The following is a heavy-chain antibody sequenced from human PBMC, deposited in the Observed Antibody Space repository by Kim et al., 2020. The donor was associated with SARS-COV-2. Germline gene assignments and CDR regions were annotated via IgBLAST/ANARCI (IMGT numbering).Heavy chain of an antibody. V-gene: IGHV1-69*13. CDR2: IIPIFGTA. Sequence: SVKVSCKASGGTFSSYAISWVRQAPGQGLEWMGGIIPIFGTANYAQKFQGRVTITADESTSTAYMELSSLRSEDTAVYYCARVIHSFSSWYRYYYGMDVWGQGTTVTVSS. CDR1: GGTFSSYA. D-gene: IGHD6-13*01. CDR3: ARVIHSFSSWYRYYYGMDV. J-gene: IGHJ6*02.